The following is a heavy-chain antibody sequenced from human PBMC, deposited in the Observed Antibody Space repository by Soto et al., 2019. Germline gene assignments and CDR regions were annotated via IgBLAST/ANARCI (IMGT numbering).Heavy chain of an antibody. CDR2: ISAYNGNT. CDR3: ARDHEHIVGVTAAGGFGDI. D-gene: IGHD2-21*02. CDR1: GYTFTSYG. V-gene: IGHV1-18*04. Sequence: ASVKVSCKASGYTFTSYGISWVRQAPGQGLEWMGWISAYNGNTNYAQKLQGRVTMTTDTSTSTAYMELRSLRSDDTAVDYCARDHEHIVGVTAAGGFGDIWGQGTMVTVSS. J-gene: IGHJ3*02.